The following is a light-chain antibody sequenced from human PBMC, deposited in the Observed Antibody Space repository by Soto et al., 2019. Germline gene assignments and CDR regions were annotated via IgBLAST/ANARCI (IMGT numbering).Light chain of an antibody. CDR3: QHSYNPPWT. CDR1: QRISNY. CDR2: GAS. V-gene: IGKV1-39*01. Sequence: DIQMTQSPSSLSASVGDRVTITCRASQRISNYLNWYQQKPGKAPKVLIYGASSLQSGVPLRFSGSGSGTDFTLTISSLQPEDFATYYCQHSYNPPWTFGQGTRVEIK. J-gene: IGKJ1*01.